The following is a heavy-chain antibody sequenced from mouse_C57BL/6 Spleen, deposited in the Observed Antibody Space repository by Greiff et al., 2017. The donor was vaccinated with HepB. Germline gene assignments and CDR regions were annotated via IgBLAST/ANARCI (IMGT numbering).Heavy chain of an antibody. CDR2: INPSNGGT. CDR1: GYTFTSYW. CDR3: ASRYYYGSVYLDV. D-gene: IGHD1-1*01. J-gene: IGHJ1*03. V-gene: IGHV1-53*01. Sequence: QVQLQQPGTELVKPGASVKLSCKASGYTFTSYWMHWVKQRPGQGLEWIGNINPSNGGTNYNEKVKSKATLTVDKSSNTAYMQLSSLTSEDAAVYYYASRYYYGSVYLDVWGTGTTVTVSS.